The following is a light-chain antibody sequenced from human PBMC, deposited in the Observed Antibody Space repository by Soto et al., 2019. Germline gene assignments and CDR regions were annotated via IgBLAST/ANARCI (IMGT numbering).Light chain of an antibody. CDR1: QSVRSY. J-gene: IGKJ4*01. CDR2: EAS. Sequence: EIVLTQSPATLSLSPGERATLSCRASQSVRSYLAWYQQKPGQAPRLLIYEASNRATGIPARFSGSGSGTDFTLTISSLEPEDFAVYYCQQRGSWPLTFGGGTNVEIK. V-gene: IGKV3-11*01. CDR3: QQRGSWPLT.